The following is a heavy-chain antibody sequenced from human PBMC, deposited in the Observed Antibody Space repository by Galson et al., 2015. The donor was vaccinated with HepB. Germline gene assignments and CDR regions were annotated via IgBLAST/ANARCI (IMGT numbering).Heavy chain of an antibody. J-gene: IGHJ6*02. CDR2: ISGSGEST. D-gene: IGHD5-18*01. V-gene: IGHV3-23*01. CDR1: GFTFSSYS. Sequence: LRLSCTASGFTFSSYSMIWVRQAPGKGLEWVSFISGSGESTYYTDSVKGRFTLSRDNSKNTLYLEMNSLRAEDTAVYYCAKDGDTLMGMDVWGQGTTVTVSS. CDR3: AKDGDTLMGMDV.